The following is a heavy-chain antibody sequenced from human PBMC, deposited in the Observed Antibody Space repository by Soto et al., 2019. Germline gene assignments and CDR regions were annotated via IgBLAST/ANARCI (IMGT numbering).Heavy chain of an antibody. Sequence: LSLTCTVSGGSISSGGYYWSWIRQHPGKGLEWIGYIYYSGSTYYNPSLKSRVTISVDTSKNQFSLKLSSVTAADTAVYYCARDNGRYYDSSGYLPFDYWGQGTLVTVSS. CDR3: ARDNGRYYDSSGYLPFDY. CDR1: GGSISSGGYY. D-gene: IGHD3-22*01. J-gene: IGHJ4*02. V-gene: IGHV4-31*03. CDR2: IYYSGST.